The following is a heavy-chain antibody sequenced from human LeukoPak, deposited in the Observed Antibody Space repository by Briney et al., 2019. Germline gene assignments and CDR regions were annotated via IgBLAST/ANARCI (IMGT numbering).Heavy chain of an antibody. Sequence: PSETLSLTCTVSAGSISSYYWDWIRQPPGRGLEWIGSMSDSGSTYYNPSLKSRVTISVDTSKNQFSLNLYSVTAADTAVYYCARHTETYYDILTGGAGFDYWGQGTLVTVSS. D-gene: IGHD3-9*01. CDR2: MSDSGST. CDR3: ARHTETYYDILTGGAGFDY. CDR1: AGSISSYY. V-gene: IGHV4-39*01. J-gene: IGHJ4*02.